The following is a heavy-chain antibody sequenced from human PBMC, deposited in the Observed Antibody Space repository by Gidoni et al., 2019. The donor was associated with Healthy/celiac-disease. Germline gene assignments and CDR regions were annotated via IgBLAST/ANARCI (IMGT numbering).Heavy chain of an antibody. CDR2: IYYSGST. CDR3: ARVPSAFTPTVVIANYWYFDL. D-gene: IGHD2-21*01. CDR1: GGSISSYS. Sequence: QVQLQASGPGLVKPSETLSLTCTVSGGSISSYSWSWIRQPPGKGLEWIVYIYYSGSTNYNPSLKSRVTISVDTSKNQCSLKLSSVTAADTAVYYCARVPSAFTPTVVIANYWYFDLWGRGTLVTVSS. J-gene: IGHJ2*01. V-gene: IGHV4-59*01.